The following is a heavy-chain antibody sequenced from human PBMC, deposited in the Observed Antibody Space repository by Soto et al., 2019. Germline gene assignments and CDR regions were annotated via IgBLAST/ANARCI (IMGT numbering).Heavy chain of an antibody. CDR2: IYYSGST. CDR3: ARVPGEDGSGSYSPPLHYGMDV. V-gene: IGHV4-61*01. D-gene: IGHD3-10*01. J-gene: IGHJ6*02. CDR1: GGSVSSGSYY. Sequence: KTSETLSLTCTVSGGSVSSGSYYWSWIRQPPGKGLEWIGYIYYSGSTNYNPSLKSRVTISVDTSKNQFSLKLSSVTAADTAVYYCARVPGEDGSGSYSPPLHYGMDVWGQGTTVTVSS.